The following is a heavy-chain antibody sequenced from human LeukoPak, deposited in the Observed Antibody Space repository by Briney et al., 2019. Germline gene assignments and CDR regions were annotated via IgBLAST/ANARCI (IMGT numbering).Heavy chain of an antibody. J-gene: IGHJ4*02. CDR3: AKDQGWHGDYAFPFDY. CDR1: GFTFSSYA. CDR2: ISGSGGST. V-gene: IGHV3-23*01. D-gene: IGHD4-17*01. Sequence: GGSLRLSCAASGFTFSSYAMSWVRQAPGKGLEWVSAISGSGGSTYYADSVKGRFTISRDNSKNTLYLQMNSLRAEDTAVYYCAKDQGWHGDYAFPFDYWGQGTLVTVSS.